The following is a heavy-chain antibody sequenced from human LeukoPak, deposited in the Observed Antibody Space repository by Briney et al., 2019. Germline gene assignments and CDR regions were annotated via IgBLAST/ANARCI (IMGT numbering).Heavy chain of an antibody. CDR1: GFAFDDYG. J-gene: IGHJ4*02. D-gene: IGHD3-22*01. V-gene: IGHV3-20*04. CDR3: AREKPFYDSSGYYYPIAFDY. CDR2: I. Sequence: PGGSLRLSCAASGFAFDDYGMSWVRQAPGKGLEWVSGINADSVKGRFTIARDNAKNSLYLQMNSLRAEDTALYYCAREKPFYDSSGYYYPIAFDYWGQGTLVTVSS.